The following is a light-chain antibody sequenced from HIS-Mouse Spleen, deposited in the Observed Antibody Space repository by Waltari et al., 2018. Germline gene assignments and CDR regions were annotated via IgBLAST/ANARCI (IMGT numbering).Light chain of an antibody. V-gene: IGLV2-14*01. CDR2: EVS. CDR1: SSDVGGYNY. CDR3: SSYTSSSTLV. Sequence: SGSPGQSITISCTGTSSDVGGYNYVSWYQQHPGKAPKLMIYEVSKRPSGVSNRFAGSKSGNTASLTISGLQAEDEADYYCSSYTSSSTLVFGGGTKLTVL. J-gene: IGLJ3*02.